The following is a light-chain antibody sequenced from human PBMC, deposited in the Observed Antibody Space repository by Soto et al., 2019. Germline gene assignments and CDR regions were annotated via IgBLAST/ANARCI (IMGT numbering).Light chain of an antibody. CDR1: SSDVGGYNF. CDR3: SSYAGSKIFYV. V-gene: IGLV2-8*01. Sequence: QSVLTQPPSASGSPGQSVTISCTGTSSDVGGYNFVSWYQQHPGKAPKLIIYEVNERPSGVPDRFSGSKSGNTASLTVSGLQAEDEADYYCSSYAGSKIFYVFGTGTKVTVL. J-gene: IGLJ1*01. CDR2: EVN.